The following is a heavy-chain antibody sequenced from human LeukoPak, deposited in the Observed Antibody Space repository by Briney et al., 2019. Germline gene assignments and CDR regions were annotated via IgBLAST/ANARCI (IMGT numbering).Heavy chain of an antibody. Sequence: GGSLRLSCAASRFSFSTYWMSWVRQAPGKGLEWVANIKRDGSEKYYVDSVKGRFTISRDNAKNSLYLQMNSLRAEDTAVYYCAGGGATFDYWGQGTLVTVSS. D-gene: IGHD1-26*01. CDR2: IKRDGSEK. CDR1: RFSFSTYW. V-gene: IGHV3-7*01. CDR3: AGGGATFDY. J-gene: IGHJ4*02.